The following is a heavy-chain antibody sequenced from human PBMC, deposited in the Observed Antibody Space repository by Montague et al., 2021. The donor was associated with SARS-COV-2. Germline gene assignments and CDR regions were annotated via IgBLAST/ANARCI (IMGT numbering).Heavy chain of an antibody. D-gene: IGHD2-21*02. Sequence: SLRLSCAASGFTFQDYAMHWVRQAPGKGLEWVTGISHTSGNIAYADSVKGRFIISRDNAKNSLYLQMNSLTTEDTALYYCAKDPSPFVTSSRGMDVWGQGTTVIVSS. CDR2: ISHTSGNI. CDR3: AKDPSPFVTSSRGMDV. J-gene: IGHJ6*02. CDR1: GFTFQDYA. V-gene: IGHV3-9*01.